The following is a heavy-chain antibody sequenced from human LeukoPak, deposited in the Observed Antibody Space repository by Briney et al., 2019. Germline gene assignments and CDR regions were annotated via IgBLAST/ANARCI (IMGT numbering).Heavy chain of an antibody. D-gene: IGHD5-18*01. Sequence: GGSLRLSCAASGFTFSSYGMHWVRQAPGKGLEWVSTISGSGVSTYYADSVKGRFTISRDNSKNTLYLQMNSLRAEDTAVYYCAKILQGYNYCGFDYWGQGTLVTVSS. CDR2: ISGSGVST. V-gene: IGHV3-23*01. J-gene: IGHJ4*02. CDR3: AKILQGYNYCGFDY. CDR1: GFTFSSYG.